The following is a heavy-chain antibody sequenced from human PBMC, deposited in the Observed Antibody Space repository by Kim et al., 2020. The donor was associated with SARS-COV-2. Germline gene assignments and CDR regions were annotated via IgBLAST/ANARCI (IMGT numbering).Heavy chain of an antibody. Sequence: GGSLRLSCAASGFTFSSYSMNWVRQAPGKGLEWVSSISSSSSYIYYADSVKGRFTISRDNAKNSLYLQMNSLRAEDTAVYYCASGLSAAGTRFIAYYFDYWGQGTLVTVSS. V-gene: IGHV3-21*01. CDR3: ASGLSAAGTRFIAYYFDY. D-gene: IGHD6-13*01. CDR2: ISSSSSYI. J-gene: IGHJ4*02. CDR1: GFTFSSYS.